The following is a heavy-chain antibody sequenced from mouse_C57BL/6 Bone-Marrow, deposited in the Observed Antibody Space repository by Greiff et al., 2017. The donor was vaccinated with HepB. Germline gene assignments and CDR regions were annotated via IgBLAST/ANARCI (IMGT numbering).Heavy chain of an antibody. CDR1: GYTFTDYY. J-gene: IGHJ2*01. V-gene: IGHV1-26*01. D-gene: IGHD1-1*01. CDR3: ARQGVYYYGSSYPDY. CDR2: INPNNGGT. Sequence: VQLQQSGPELVKPGALVKISCKASGYTFTDYYMNWVKQSHGKSLEWIGDINPNNGGTSYNQKFKGKATLTVDKSSSTAYMELRSLTSEDSAVYYCARQGVYYYGSSYPDYWGQGTTLTVSS.